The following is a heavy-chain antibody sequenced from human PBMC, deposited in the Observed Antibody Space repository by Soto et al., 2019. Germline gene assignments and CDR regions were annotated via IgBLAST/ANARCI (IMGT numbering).Heavy chain of an antibody. D-gene: IGHD5-12*01. J-gene: IGHJ5*02. CDR3: AKAGYGSDVLWWFGP. CDR2: ISSSSDNT. Sequence: GSLRLSCAASGFTFSSYAMSWVRQAPGRGLEWVSAISSSSDNTYYADSVKGRFTISRDNSKNTLYLQMNSLRAEDTAIYYCAKAGYGSDVLWWFGPWGLGTLVTVSS. V-gene: IGHV3-23*01. CDR1: GFTFSSYA.